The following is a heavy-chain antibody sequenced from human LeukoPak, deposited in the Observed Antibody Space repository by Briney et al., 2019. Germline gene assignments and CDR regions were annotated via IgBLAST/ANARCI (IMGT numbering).Heavy chain of an antibody. CDR2: TYTTGSA. CDR1: GGSISSYY. J-gene: IGHJ3*02. V-gene: IGHV4-4*07. Sequence: SETLSLTCTVSGGSISSYYWSWIRQPAGKGLEYIGRTYTTGSANYNPSLKSRVSLSLDTSKNQFSLKLSSVTAADTAVYYCAGQMYSSAAFDIWGQGTMVTVSS. D-gene: IGHD6-19*01. CDR3: AGQMYSSAAFDI.